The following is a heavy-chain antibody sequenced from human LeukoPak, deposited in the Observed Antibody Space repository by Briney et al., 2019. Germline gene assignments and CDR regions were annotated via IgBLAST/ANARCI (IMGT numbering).Heavy chain of an antibody. V-gene: IGHV1-2*02. J-gene: IGHJ6*03. Sequence: ASVKVSCKASGYTFTGYYMHWVRQAPGQGLEWMGWINRNSGGTNYAQKFQGRVTMTRDTSISTAYMGLTRLRSDDTAVYYCARGGLRVMVYRLYYMDVWGKGTTVTVSS. CDR1: GYTFTGYY. D-gene: IGHD2-8*01. CDR2: INRNSGGT. CDR3: ARGGLRVMVYRLYYMDV.